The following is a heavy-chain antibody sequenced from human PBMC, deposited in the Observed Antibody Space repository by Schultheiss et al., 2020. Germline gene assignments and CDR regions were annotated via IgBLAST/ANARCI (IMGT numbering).Heavy chain of an antibody. CDR3: ARATYSGTYRDAFDI. J-gene: IGHJ3*02. V-gene: IGHV4-39*01. Sequence: SETLSLTCTVSGGSISSSSYYWGWIRQPPGKGLEWIGSIYYSGSTYYNPSLKSRVTISVDTSKNQFSLKLSSVTAADTAVYYCARATYSGTYRDAFDIWGQGAMVTVSS. D-gene: IGHD1-26*01. CDR1: GGSISSSSYY. CDR2: IYYSGST.